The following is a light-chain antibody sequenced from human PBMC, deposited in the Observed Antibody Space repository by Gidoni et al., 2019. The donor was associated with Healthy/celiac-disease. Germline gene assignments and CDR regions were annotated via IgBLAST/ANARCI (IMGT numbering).Light chain of an antibody. V-gene: IGLV1-40*01. CDR2: GNS. J-gene: IGLJ3*02. CDR3: QSYDSSLSGV. CDR1: SSNIGAGHD. Sequence: QSVLTPPPSVSGAPGPRVTIPCTGSSSNIGAGHDVHWYQQLPGTAPKLLIYGNSNRPSGGPDRFSGAKSGTSASLAITGLQAEDEADYYCQSYDSSLSGVFGGGTKLTV.